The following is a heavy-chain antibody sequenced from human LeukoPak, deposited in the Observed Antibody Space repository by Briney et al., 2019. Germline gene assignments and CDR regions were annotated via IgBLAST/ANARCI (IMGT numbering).Heavy chain of an antibody. Sequence: GESLKISCKGSGYSFTSYWIGWVRQMPGKGLEWMGIINPGDSDTRYSPSFQGQVTISADKSISTAYLQWSSLKASDTAMYYCASRYYYDSSGYYHDAFDIWGQGTMVTVSS. CDR2: INPGDSDT. V-gene: IGHV5-51*01. CDR1: GYSFTSYW. J-gene: IGHJ3*02. CDR3: ASRYYYDSSGYYHDAFDI. D-gene: IGHD3-22*01.